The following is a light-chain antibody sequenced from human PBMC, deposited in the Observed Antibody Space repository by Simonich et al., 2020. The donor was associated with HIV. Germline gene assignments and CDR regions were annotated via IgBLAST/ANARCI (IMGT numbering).Light chain of an antibody. CDR3: QQYNKWPLT. V-gene: IGKV3-15*01. CDR2: GAS. Sequence: EIVMTQSPATLSVSPGERATLSCRASQSVSSNFAWYQQKPGHAPRLLIYGASTRATGIPARFSGSGSGTEFTLTISSLQSEDFALYSCQQYNKWPLTFGGGTKVEIK. J-gene: IGKJ4*01. CDR1: QSVSSN.